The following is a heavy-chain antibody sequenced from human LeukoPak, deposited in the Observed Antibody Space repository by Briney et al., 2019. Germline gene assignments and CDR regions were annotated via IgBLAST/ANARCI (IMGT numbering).Heavy chain of an antibody. V-gene: IGHV3-7*01. D-gene: IGHD6-13*01. CDR3: ARDPGSSSFDL. J-gene: IGHJ4*02. CDR1: GFSFSTYW. Sequence: GGSLRLSCAASGFSFSTYWMSWVRQTPEKGLEFVANINQDASVRNYMDSLKGRCTISKDNAKKSVYLEINSLRADDTAVYYCARDPGSSSFDLWGQGALVTVSS. CDR2: INQDASVR.